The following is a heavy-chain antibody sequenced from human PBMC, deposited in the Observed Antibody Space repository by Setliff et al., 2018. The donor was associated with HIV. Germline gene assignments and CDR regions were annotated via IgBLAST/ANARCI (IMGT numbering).Heavy chain of an antibody. D-gene: IGHD1-20*01. CDR1: GESFSGYF. J-gene: IGHJ4*02. Sequence: KPSETLSLTCAVYGESFSGYFWSWIRQPPGKGLEWIGEINHSGSTNYNPSLKSQVSISVATSKNQFSLKLSSVTAADTAVYYCATGITMAPDYWGQGSLVTV. CDR3: ATGITMAPDY. CDR2: INHSGST. V-gene: IGHV4-34*01.